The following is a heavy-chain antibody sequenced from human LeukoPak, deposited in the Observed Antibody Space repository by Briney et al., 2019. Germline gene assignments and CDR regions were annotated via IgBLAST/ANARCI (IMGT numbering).Heavy chain of an antibody. CDR2: ISGSGGGT. V-gene: IGHV3-23*01. CDR1: GFTFSSYA. CDR3: AKSDSSGYYPLGY. Sequence: GGSLRLSCAASGFTFSSYAMSWVRQAPGKGLEWVSAISGSGGGTYYADSVKGRFTISRDNSKNTLYLQMNSLRAEDTAVYYCAKSDSSGYYPLGYWGQGTLVTVSS. J-gene: IGHJ4*02. D-gene: IGHD3-22*01.